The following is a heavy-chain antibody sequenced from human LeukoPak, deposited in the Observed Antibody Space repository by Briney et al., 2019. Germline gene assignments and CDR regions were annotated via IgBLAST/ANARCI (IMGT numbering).Heavy chain of an antibody. Sequence: GGSLRLSCAASRFTFDDYTMHWVRQAPGKGLEWVSLINWDGGSTFYADSVKGRFTISRDNSKNSLYLQMNSLRTEDTAFYYCAKGDDLGWFDPWGQGTLVTVSS. V-gene: IGHV3-43*01. CDR2: INWDGGST. D-gene: IGHD3-3*01. J-gene: IGHJ5*02. CDR3: AKGDDLGWFDP. CDR1: RFTFDDYT.